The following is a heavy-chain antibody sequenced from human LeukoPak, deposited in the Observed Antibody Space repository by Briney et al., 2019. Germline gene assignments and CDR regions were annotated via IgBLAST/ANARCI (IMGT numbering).Heavy chain of an antibody. CDR3: AKDPTRNFWSPGGPFDY. V-gene: IGHV3-30*18. CDR2: ISYDGSNK. Sequence: PGRSLRLSCAASGFTFSSYGMHWVRQAPGKGLEWVAVISYDGSNKYYADSVKGRFTISRDNSKNTLYLQMNSLRAEDTAVYYCAKDPTRNFWSPGGPFDYWGQGTLVTVSS. D-gene: IGHD3-3*01. CDR1: GFTFSSYG. J-gene: IGHJ4*02.